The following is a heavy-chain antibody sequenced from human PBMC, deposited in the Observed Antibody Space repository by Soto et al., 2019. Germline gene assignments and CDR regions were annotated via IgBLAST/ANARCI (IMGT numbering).Heavy chain of an antibody. CDR3: ARVRFGALV. D-gene: IGHD3-10*01. CDR1: GFTFSSYA. V-gene: IGHV3-23*01. J-gene: IGHJ4*02. CDR2: MGVGGGDR. Sequence: EVQLLESGGGLVQPGGSLRLSCAASGFTFSSYAMSWVRQAPGKGLEWVSIMGVGGGDRYYPESVKGRFTISRDNSSDTLYLEMNSLRDEDTAVYYCARVRFGALVWGQGTLVTVSS.